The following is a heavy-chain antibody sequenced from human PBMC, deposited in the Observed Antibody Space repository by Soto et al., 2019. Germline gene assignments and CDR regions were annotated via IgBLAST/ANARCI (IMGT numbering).Heavy chain of an antibody. V-gene: IGHV1-69*18. J-gene: IGHJ6*02. D-gene: IGHD4-4*01. CDR2: IIPLIGTA. CDR3: ARVVMTTVPASFYYGLDV. CDR1: GGTFSTYG. Sequence: QVQLVQSGAEVRKPGSSVTVSCKASGGTFSTYGITWVRQAPGQGLEWMGNIIPLIGTANYAQRFRGRVTITANEATTTAYMELTSLRSEDTAGYYCARVVMTTVPASFYYGLDVWGQGTTVTVSS.